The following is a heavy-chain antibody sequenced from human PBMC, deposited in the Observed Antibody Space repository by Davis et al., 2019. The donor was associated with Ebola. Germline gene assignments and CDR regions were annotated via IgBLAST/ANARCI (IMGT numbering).Heavy chain of an antibody. D-gene: IGHD1-1*01. CDR1: GFTFSSYS. Sequence: GESLKISCAASGFTFSSYSMNWVRQAPGKGLEWVAVISYDGSNKYYADSVKGRFTISRDNAKNSLYLQMNSLRAEDTALYYCAKAEGWNRFDYWGQGTLVTVSS. CDR3: AKAEGWNRFDY. CDR2: ISYDGSNK. V-gene: IGHV3-30*18. J-gene: IGHJ4*02.